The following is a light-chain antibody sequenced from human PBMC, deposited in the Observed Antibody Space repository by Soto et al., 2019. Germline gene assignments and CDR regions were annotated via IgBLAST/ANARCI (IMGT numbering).Light chain of an antibody. J-gene: IGKJ1*01. CDR3: QQYSSRST. CDR2: DAS. CDR1: QSIINC. V-gene: IGKV1-5*01. Sequence: DIQMTQSPSTLPASVGDRVTITCRASQSIINCLTWYQQKPGKAPNLLNYDASSVQSGVPSRFSGSGVGTGFTLNISSLQPGDFATYYCQQYSSRSTFGQGTKVDIK.